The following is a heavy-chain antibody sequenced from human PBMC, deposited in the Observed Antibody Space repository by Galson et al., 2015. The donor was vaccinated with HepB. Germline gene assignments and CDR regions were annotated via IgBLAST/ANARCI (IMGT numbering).Heavy chain of an antibody. CDR1: GFTFSGSA. CDR2: IRSKANSYAT. Sequence: SLRLSCAASGFTFSGSAMHWVRQASGKGLEWVGRIRSKANSYATAYAASVKGRFTISRDDSKNTAYLQMNSLKTENTAVYYCTRHFDYSNYRWFDPWGQGTLVTVSS. CDR3: TRHFDYSNYRWFDP. J-gene: IGHJ5*02. D-gene: IGHD4-11*01. V-gene: IGHV3-73*01.